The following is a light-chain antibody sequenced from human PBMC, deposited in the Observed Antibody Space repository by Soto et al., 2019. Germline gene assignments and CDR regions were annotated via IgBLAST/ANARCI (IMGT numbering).Light chain of an antibody. CDR3: QQYSSSPYN. V-gene: IGKV3-20*01. CDR1: QTISSTY. J-gene: IGKJ2*01. Sequence: EVVLTQSPGTLSLSPGERATLSCRVSQTISSTYLAWYQHKPGQAPRLLIYGASSRATGIPDRFSGSGSGTDFTLTISRLEPEDFAVYYCQQYSSSPYNFGQGTKLEIK. CDR2: GAS.